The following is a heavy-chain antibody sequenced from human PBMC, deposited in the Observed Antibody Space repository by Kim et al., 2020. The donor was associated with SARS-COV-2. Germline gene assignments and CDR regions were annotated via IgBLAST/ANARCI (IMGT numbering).Heavy chain of an antibody. CDR2: INTNTGNP. J-gene: IGHJ6*02. CDR3: ARGTSSGYYNTYYYYGMDV. Sequence: ASVKVSCKASGYTFTSYAMNWVRQAPGQGLEWMGWINTNTGNPTYAQGFTGRFVFSLDTSVSTAYLQISSLKAEDTAVYYCARGTSSGYYNTYYYYGMDVWGQGTTVTVSS. D-gene: IGHD3-22*01. V-gene: IGHV7-4-1*02. CDR1: GYTFTSYA.